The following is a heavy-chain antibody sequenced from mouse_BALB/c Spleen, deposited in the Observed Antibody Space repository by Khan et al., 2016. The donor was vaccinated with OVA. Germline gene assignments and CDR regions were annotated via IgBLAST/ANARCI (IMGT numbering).Heavy chain of an antibody. J-gene: IGHJ4*01. Sequence: EVELVESGGGLVQPGGSLKLSCATSGFTFSDYYMYWVRQTPEKRLEWVAYISNGGGSTYYPATVKGRFTISRDKDKNTLYLQMSRLKSEDTAMYYCERHGYGKGGAMDYWGQGTSGTVSS. CDR1: GFTFSDYY. CDR2: ISNGGGST. D-gene: IGHD2-10*02. CDR3: ERHGYGKGGAMDY. V-gene: IGHV5-12*02.